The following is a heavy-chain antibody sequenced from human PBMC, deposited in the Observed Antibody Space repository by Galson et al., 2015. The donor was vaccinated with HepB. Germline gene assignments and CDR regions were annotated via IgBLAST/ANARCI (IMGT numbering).Heavy chain of an antibody. CDR3: ARGRGLRLLDY. CDR1: GESFSGFY. D-gene: IGHD3-16*01. J-gene: IGHJ4*02. Sequence: ETLSLTCAAHGESFSGFYWTWIRQPPGKGLEWIGEVTHSGTTNFKPSLKSRVTISVDTSKNQFSLNLKSVTAADTAFYYCARGRGLRLLDYWGQGTLVTVSS. V-gene: IGHV4-34*01. CDR2: VTHSGTT.